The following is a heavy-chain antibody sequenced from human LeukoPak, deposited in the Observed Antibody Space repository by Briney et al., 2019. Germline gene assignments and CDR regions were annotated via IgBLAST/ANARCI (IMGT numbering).Heavy chain of an antibody. CDR3: TTLRPYIQPR. CDR1: GFTFSSYG. D-gene: IGHD5-18*01. CDR2: ISYDVGKK. J-gene: IGHJ3*01. V-gene: IGHV3-30*03. Sequence: GGSLRLSCAASGFTFSSYGMHWVRQAPGKGLEWVAVISYDVGKKYYADSVKGRFTISRDNSKNTLYLQMNSLKTEDTAVYYCTTLRPYIQPRWGQGTMVTVSS.